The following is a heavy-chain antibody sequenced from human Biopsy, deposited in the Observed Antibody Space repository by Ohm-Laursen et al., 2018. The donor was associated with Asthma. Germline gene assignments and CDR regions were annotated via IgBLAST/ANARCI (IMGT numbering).Heavy chain of an antibody. CDR1: GGTFNTYV. CDR2: INSVFGTT. V-gene: IGHV1-69*13. CDR3: ARKAGPCISRTCYSLDF. Sequence: GASVKVSCKSLGGTFNTYVIGWVRRAPGQGLEWMGGINSVFGTTTYPQKFQDRVTITADDSTSTVYVELSSLRSEDTAVYYCARKAGPCISRTCYSLDFWGQGTLVTVSS. D-gene: IGHD2-2*01. J-gene: IGHJ4*02.